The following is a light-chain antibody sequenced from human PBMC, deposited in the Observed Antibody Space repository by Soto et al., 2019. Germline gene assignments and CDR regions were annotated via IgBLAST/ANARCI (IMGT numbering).Light chain of an antibody. Sequence: DIQMTQSPSSLSASVGDRVTITCQASHDIGNFLNWYQQKPGKAPKLLIYDAFLLKTEVPSRFSGSGSGTDFTFIISSLQPEDVATYYCQQYDNLPLTFGGGTKVEFK. CDR2: DAF. V-gene: IGKV1-33*01. CDR3: QQYDNLPLT. CDR1: HDIGNF. J-gene: IGKJ4*01.